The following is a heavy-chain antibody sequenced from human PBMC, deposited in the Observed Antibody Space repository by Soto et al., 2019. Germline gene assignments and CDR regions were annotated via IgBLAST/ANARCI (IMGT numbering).Heavy chain of an antibody. CDR3: ARDARLRFLVCLPMDV. V-gene: IGHV1-3*01. D-gene: IGHD3-3*01. CDR1: GYTFTSYA. CDR2: INAGNGNT. J-gene: IGHJ6*02. Sequence: WASVKVSCKASGYTFTSYAMHWVRQAPGQRLEWMGWINAGNGNTKYSQKFQGRVTITRDTSASTAYMELGSLRSEDTAVYDCARDARLRFLVCLPMDVWGQGTTVTVSS.